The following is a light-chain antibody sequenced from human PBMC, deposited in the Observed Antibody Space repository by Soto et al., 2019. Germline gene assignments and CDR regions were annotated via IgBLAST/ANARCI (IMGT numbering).Light chain of an antibody. CDR2: RNN. J-gene: IGLJ1*01. Sequence: QSPLNQPPSASGTPGQRFTISCSGSSSNIVSNYVYWYQQLPGTAPKLLIYRNNQRPSVVPDRFSGSKSGTSASLAISGLRSEDEADYYCAAWDDSLSGYVFGTGTKVTVL. CDR3: AAWDDSLSGYV. CDR1: SSNIVSNY. V-gene: IGLV1-47*01.